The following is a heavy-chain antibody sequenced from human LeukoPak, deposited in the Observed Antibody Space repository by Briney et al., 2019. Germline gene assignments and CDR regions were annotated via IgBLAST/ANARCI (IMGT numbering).Heavy chain of an antibody. Sequence: ASVKVSCKASGYTFTSYYMHWVRQAPGQGLEWMGWINPNSGGTNYAQKFQGRVTMTRDTSISTAYMELSRLRSDDTAVYYCARDAGEFITMPYYWGQGTLVTVSS. V-gene: IGHV1-2*02. D-gene: IGHD3-10*01. CDR3: ARDAGEFITMPYY. J-gene: IGHJ4*02. CDR2: INPNSGGT. CDR1: GYTFTSYY.